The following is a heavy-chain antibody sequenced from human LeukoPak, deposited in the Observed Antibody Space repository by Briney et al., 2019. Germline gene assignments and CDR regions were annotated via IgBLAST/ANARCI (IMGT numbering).Heavy chain of an antibody. CDR2: INHSGST. D-gene: IGHD6-13*01. CDR3: ARDRKLTAAGLPYYYYYYGMDV. CDR1: GGSFSGYY. V-gene: IGHV4-34*01. Sequence: KASETLSLTCAVYGGSFSGYYWSWIRQPPGKGLEWIGEINHSGSTNYNPSLKSRVTISVDTSKNQFSLKLSSVTAADTAVYYCARDRKLTAAGLPYYYYYYGMDVWGQGTTVTVSS. J-gene: IGHJ6*02.